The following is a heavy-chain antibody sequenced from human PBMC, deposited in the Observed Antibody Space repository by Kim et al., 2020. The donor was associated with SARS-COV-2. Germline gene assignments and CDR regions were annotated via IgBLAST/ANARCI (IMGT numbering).Heavy chain of an antibody. CDR3: ARQGYCSGGSCYPEGHYYGMDV. J-gene: IGHJ6*02. CDR2: IYYSGST. D-gene: IGHD2-15*01. V-gene: IGHV4-59*08. Sequence: SETLSLTCTVSGGFISSYYWSWIRQPPGKGLEWIGYIYYSGSTNYNPSLKSRVTISVDTSKNQFSLKLSSVTAADTAVYYCARQGYCSGGSCYPEGHYYGMDVWGQGTTVTVSS. CDR1: GGFISSYY.